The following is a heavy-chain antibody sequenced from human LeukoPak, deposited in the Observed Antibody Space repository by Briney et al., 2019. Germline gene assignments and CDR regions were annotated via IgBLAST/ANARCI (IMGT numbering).Heavy chain of an antibody. CDR1: GFTFSSYA. Sequence: PGGSLRLSCSASGFTFSSYAMHWVRQAPGKGLEYVSVISSTGGSTYYADSVKGRFTVSRDNSKNTLYLQMSSLRAEDTAVYYCVKECLVIINYYFDYWGQGTLVTVSS. CDR3: VKECLVIINYYFDY. D-gene: IGHD3-22*01. J-gene: IGHJ4*02. CDR2: ISSTGGST. V-gene: IGHV3-64D*06.